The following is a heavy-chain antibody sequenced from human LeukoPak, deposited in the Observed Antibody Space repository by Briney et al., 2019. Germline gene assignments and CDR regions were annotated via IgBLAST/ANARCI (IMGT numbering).Heavy chain of an antibody. J-gene: IGHJ3*02. D-gene: IGHD2-21*01. CDR3: ARDSGLWVLLEAAFDI. CDR2: ISANNGNT. CDR1: GYTFTGYG. V-gene: IGHV1-18*01. Sequence: ASVKVSCKASGYTFTGYGISWVRQAPGQGLEWMGWISANNGNTNYAQKLQGRVTMTTDTSTSTAYMELRRVRSDDTAVYDCARDSGLWVLLEAAFDIWGQGTMVTVSS.